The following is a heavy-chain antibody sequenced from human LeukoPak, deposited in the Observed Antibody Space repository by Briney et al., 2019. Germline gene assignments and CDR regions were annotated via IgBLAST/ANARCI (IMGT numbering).Heavy chain of an antibody. CDR1: GYTFTSYA. Sequence: GASVKVSCKASGYTFTSYAMNWVRQAPGQGLEWMGWINTNTGNPTYAQGFTGRFVFSLDTSVSTAYLQISSLKAEDTAVYYCASAQYCGSTSCYFWFDPWGQGTLVTVSS. J-gene: IGHJ5*02. CDR2: INTNTGNP. D-gene: IGHD2-2*01. V-gene: IGHV7-4-1*02. CDR3: ASAQYCGSTSCYFWFDP.